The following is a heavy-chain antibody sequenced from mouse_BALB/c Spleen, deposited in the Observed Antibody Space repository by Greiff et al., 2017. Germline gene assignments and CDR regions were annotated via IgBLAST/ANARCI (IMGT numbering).Heavy chain of an antibody. CDR3: AREDYYYGSHFDY. CDR1: GYTFTDYN. V-gene: IGHV1S29*02. Sequence: EVQLQQSGPELVKPGASVKISCKASGYTFTDYNMHWVKQSHGKSLEWIGYIYPYNGGTGYNQKFKSKATLTVDNSSSTAYMELRSLTSEDSAVYYCAREDYYYGSHFDYWGQGTTLTVSS. D-gene: IGHD1-1*01. CDR2: IYPYNGGT. J-gene: IGHJ2*01.